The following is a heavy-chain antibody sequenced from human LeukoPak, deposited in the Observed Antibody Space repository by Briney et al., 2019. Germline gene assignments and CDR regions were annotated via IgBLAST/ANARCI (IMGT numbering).Heavy chain of an antibody. D-gene: IGHD1-1*01. CDR3: ARGATDVTRWFDP. Sequence: GGSLRLSCAASGFTFSGSAMHWVRQAPGKGLEWVSIISRASESIFYADSVKGRFTISRDNAKNSLYLQMNGLRAEDTAVYYCARGATDVTRWFDPWGQGTRVTVPS. CDR1: GFTFSGSA. V-gene: IGHV3-21*01. J-gene: IGHJ5*02. CDR2: ISRASESI.